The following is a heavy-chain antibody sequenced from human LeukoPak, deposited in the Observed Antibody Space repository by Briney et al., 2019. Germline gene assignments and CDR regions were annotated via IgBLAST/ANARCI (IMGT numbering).Heavy chain of an antibody. Sequence: LETLSLTCAVYGGSFSGYYWSWIRQPPGKGLEWIGEINHSGSTNYNPSLKSRVTISVDTSKNQFSLKLSSVTAADTAVYYCARGRQDIVVVPAAIGYWGQGTLVTVSS. CDR3: ARGRQDIVVVPAAIGY. D-gene: IGHD2-2*01. V-gene: IGHV4-34*01. CDR2: INHSGST. CDR1: GGSFSGYY. J-gene: IGHJ4*02.